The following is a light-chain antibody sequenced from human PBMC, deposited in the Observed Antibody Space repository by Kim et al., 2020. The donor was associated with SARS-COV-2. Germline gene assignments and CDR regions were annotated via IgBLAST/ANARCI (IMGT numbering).Light chain of an antibody. J-gene: IGKJ4*01. V-gene: IGKV3-15*01. CDR3: QQYKNWPLT. Sequence: VSPGERAPLSVRASQSVNGDLAWYQKKPGQAHRLLIYDASTRATGIPARFSGSESGTEFTLTISSLQSEDFAIYYCQQYKNWPLTFGGGTKVDIK. CDR1: QSVNGD. CDR2: DAS.